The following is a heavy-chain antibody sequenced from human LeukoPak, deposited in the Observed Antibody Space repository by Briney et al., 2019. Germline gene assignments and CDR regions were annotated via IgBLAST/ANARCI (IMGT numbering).Heavy chain of an antibody. V-gene: IGHV3-48*02. J-gene: IGHJ3*02. CDR2: LSGSGSPI. CDR3: ARDEANAFDI. Sequence: GGSLRLSCAASGFTFRRYSMNWVRQAPGKGLEWVSYLSGSGSPIYYADSVKGRFTISRDNAKNSLYLQMNSLRDEDTAIYYCARDEANAFDIWGQGTMVTVSS. CDR1: GFTFRRYS.